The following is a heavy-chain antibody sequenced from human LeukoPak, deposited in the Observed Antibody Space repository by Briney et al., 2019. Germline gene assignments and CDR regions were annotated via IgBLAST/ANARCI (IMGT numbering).Heavy chain of an antibody. Sequence: PGGSLILSCAASGFTFSSYAMHWVRQAPGKGLEWVAVISYDGSNKYYADSVKGRFTISRDNSKSTLWLQTNSLRVEDTAVYYCARGRYYLDSWGQGTLVTVSS. CDR1: GFTFSSYA. CDR2: ISYDGSNK. V-gene: IGHV3-30*04. D-gene: IGHD3-10*01. CDR3: ARGRYYLDS. J-gene: IGHJ4*02.